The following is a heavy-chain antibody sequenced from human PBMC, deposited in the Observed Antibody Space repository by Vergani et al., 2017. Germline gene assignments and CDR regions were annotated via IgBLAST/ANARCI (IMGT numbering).Heavy chain of an antibody. V-gene: IGHV3-11*05. CDR2: ISSSSSYT. CDR3: ARFRKGYSSGWYRYFDL. Sequence: QVQLVESGGGLVKPGGSLRLSCAASGFTFSDYYMSWIRQAPGKGLEWVSYISSSSSYTNYADSVKGRFTISRDNAKNSLYLQMNSLRAEDTAVYYCARFRKGYSSGWYRYFDLLGRGTLVTVSS. D-gene: IGHD6-19*01. J-gene: IGHJ2*01. CDR1: GFTFSDYY.